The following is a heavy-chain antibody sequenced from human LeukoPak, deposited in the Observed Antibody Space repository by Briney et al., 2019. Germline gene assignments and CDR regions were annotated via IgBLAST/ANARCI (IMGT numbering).Heavy chain of an antibody. Sequence: ASVKVSCKVSGYTLTELSMHWVRQAPGKGLVWMGGFDPEDGETIYAQKFQGRVTMTEDTSTDTAYMELSSLRSEDTAVYYCATSYYGSGSYFVGWFDPWGQGTLVTVSS. J-gene: IGHJ5*02. D-gene: IGHD3-10*01. CDR2: FDPEDGET. CDR1: GYTLTELS. CDR3: ATSYYGSGSYFVGWFDP. V-gene: IGHV1-24*01.